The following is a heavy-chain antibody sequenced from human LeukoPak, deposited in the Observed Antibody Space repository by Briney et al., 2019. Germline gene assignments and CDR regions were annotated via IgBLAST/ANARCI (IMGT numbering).Heavy chain of an antibody. D-gene: IGHD3-16*01. Sequence: SETLSLTCSVTGGSVSSRFYYWSWIRQPPGQGLVSIVYIYHNGDTYFNPSLKSRVTMSVDRSRNEFSLKLSSVTAEDTAIYFWGKLGGATRATVYLHGAVWGKGTTVTVSS. V-gene: IGHV4-30-2*01. CDR3: GKLGGATRATVYLHGAV. CDR1: GGSVSSRFYY. J-gene: IGHJ6*04. CDR2: IYHNGDT.